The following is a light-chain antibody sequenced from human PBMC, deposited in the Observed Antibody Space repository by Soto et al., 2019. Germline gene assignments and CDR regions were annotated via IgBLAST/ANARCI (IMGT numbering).Light chain of an antibody. CDR3: CSYAGSRAVV. V-gene: IGLV2-23*01. Sequence: QSALTQPASVSGSPGQSITISCTGTSSDVGSYNVVSWYQQHPGKAPKLMIYEGKKRPSGVSNRFSGSKSGNTASLTISGLQAEDEADYYCCSYAGSRAVVFGGGTQLTVL. CDR1: SSDVGSYNV. CDR2: EGK. J-gene: IGLJ2*01.